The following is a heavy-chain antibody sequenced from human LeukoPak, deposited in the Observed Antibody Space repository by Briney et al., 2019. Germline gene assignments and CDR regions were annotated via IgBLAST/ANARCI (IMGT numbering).Heavy chain of an antibody. J-gene: IGHJ6*03. CDR3: TRPGYGDYYYYYYMDV. CDR2: IRSKANSYAT. D-gene: IGHD4-17*01. CDR1: GFTFSGSA. V-gene: IGHV3-73*01. Sequence: GGSLRLSCAASGFTFSGSAMHWVRQASGKGVEWVGRIRSKANSYATAYAASVKGRFTISRDDSKNTAYLQMNSLKTEDTAVYYCTRPGYGDYYYYYYMDVWGKGTAVTVSS.